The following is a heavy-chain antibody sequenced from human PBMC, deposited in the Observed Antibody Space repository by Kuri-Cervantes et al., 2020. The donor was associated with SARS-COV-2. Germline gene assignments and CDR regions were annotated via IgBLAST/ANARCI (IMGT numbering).Heavy chain of an antibody. V-gene: IGHV3-23*01. J-gene: IGHJ4*02. D-gene: IGHD3-10*01. CDR3: VKGSAASRPYYFDS. CDR1: GFTFSSYS. CDR2: ITDDGGST. Sequence: GGSLRLSCAASGFTFSSYSMNWVRQAPGKGLEWVSAITDDGGSTYHADSVKGRFTISRDNSKTTLFLQMNSLRAEDTAVYHCVKGSAASRPYYFDSWGQGTLVTVSS.